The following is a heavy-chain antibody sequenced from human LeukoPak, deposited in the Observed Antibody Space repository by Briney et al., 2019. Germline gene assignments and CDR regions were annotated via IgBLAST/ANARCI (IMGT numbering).Heavy chain of an antibody. Sequence: SETLSLTCAVSGGSISSYYWSCFRQPPGKGLEGLGYIYYSGNTNYNPSLKSLVTIAVDTSKNQFSLKLSSVTAADTAVYYSARGIVGATYYYYYRMDVWGQGTTVTVSS. CDR3: ARGIVGATYYYYYRMDV. D-gene: IGHD1-26*01. V-gene: IGHV4-59*01. CDR2: IYYSGNT. CDR1: GGSISSYY. J-gene: IGHJ6*02.